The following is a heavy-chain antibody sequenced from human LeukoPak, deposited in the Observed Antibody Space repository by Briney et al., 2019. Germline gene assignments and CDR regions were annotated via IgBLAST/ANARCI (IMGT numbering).Heavy chain of an antibody. D-gene: IGHD2-2*01. V-gene: IGHV1-69*05. CDR1: GGTFSSYA. CDR2: IIPIFGTA. J-gene: IGHJ4*02. CDR3: ARVAQYCSSTSCLGY. Sequence: SVKVSCKASGGTFSSYAISWVRQAPGQGLEWMGGIIPIFGTANYAQKFQGRDTITTDESTSTAYMELSSLRSEDTAVYYCARVAQYCSSTSCLGYWGQGTLVTVSS.